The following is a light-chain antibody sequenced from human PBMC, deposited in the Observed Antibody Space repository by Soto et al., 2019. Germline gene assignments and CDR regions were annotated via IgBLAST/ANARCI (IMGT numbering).Light chain of an antibody. J-gene: IGLJ1*01. V-gene: IGLV1-44*01. CDR2: AND. CDR1: SSNIGVNT. Sequence: QSLLTQPPSASGSPGQGVTISCSGSSSNIGVNTVNWYQQLPRAAPKLLIYANDQLHSGVPDRFSASKSGTSASLAISGLKSEDEADYYCAAWDDSLNGYVVGTGTTVTVL. CDR3: AAWDDSLNGYV.